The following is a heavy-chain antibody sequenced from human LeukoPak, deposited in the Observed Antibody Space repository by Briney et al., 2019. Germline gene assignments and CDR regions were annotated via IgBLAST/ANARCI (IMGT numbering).Heavy chain of an antibody. CDR2: IYYSEST. CDR3: ARSGYYHSGVYNWLFDP. V-gene: IGHV4-59*01. Sequence: SETLSLTCTVSGGSISSYYWSWIRKSPGKGLDWIGYIYYSESTNYSPSLWSRVTIALVTSKNLFSLKLSSVTAADTTVYYCARSGYYHSGVYNWLFDPWGQGTLVTVSS. CDR1: GGSISSYY. J-gene: IGHJ5*02. D-gene: IGHD3-22*01.